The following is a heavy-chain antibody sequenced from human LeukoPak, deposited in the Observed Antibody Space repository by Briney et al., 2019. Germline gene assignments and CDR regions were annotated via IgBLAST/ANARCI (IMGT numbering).Heavy chain of an antibody. D-gene: IGHD3-22*01. V-gene: IGHV3-23*01. J-gene: IGHJ3*01. CDR1: GFTFSSYA. Sequence: GGSLRLSCAASGFTFSSYAMSWVRQAPGKGLEWVSAISGSGGSTYYADSVKGRFTISRDNSKNTLYLQMNSLRVEDTAVYYCAKEYSYDSGGDAFDVWGQGTLVTVSS. CDR2: ISGSGGST. CDR3: AKEYSYDSGGDAFDV.